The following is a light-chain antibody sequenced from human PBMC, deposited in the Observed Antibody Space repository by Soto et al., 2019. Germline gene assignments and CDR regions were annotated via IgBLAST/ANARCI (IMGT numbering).Light chain of an antibody. CDR3: SSYTSSSTRLFV. V-gene: IGLV2-14*01. J-gene: IGLJ1*01. CDR2: EVS. CDR1: SSDVGGYNY. Sequence: QSVLTQPAPVSGSPGQSITISCTGTSSDVGGYNYVSWYQQHPGKAPKLMIYEVSNRPSGVSNRFSGSKSGNTASLTISGLQAEDEADYYCSSYTSSSTRLFVFGTGTKVTVL.